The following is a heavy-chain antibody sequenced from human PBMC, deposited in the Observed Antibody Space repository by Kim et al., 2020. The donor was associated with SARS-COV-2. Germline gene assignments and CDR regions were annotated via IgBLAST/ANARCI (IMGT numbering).Heavy chain of an antibody. Sequence: GGSLRLSCAASGFTVGDSYMNWVRQAPGEPLEWVSNIYRGGSTYYADSVKGRFTISSDNSRNTPYLQMNNIRAEDTAVYYCWRGSPTYDYDSCGQGNLDT. V-gene: IGHV3-53*01. CDR1: GFTVGDSY. CDR3: WRGSPTYDYDS. CDR2: IYRGGST. J-gene: IGHJ4*02. D-gene: IGHD1-1*01.